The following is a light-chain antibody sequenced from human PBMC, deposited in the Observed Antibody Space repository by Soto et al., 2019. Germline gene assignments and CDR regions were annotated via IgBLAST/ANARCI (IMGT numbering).Light chain of an antibody. V-gene: IGLV1-51*01. CDR2: DNN. J-gene: IGLJ2*01. CDR1: SSNIGNNY. CDR3: GTWDSSLRDVV. Sequence: QSVLTQPPSVSAAPGQKVTVSCSGSSSNIGNNYVSRYQQLPGTAPKLLIYDNNKRPSGIPDRFSGSKSGTSATLGITGLQTGDEADYYCGTWDSSLRDVVFGGGTKVTVL.